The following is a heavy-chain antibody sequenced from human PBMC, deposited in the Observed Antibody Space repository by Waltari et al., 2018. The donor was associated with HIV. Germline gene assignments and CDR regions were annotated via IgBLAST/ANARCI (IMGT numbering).Heavy chain of an antibody. CDR3: VRDSYGFDI. CDR1: KDSWSSNSAA. J-gene: IGHJ6*01. Sequence: QVRLRQSGRGLMKTSQTLSLTCEICKDSWSSNSAAWNWVRRSPLRGFEWLEKTFYRSHWHFDYAGSMKGLLSISLYIAMNQFSLHLTSLIPDDTATYYCVRDSYGFDIWGQGNPV. V-gene: IGHV6-1*02. CDR2: TFYRSHWHF.